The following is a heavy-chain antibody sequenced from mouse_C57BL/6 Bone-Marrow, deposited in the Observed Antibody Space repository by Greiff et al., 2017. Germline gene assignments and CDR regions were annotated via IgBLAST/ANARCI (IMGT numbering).Heavy chain of an antibody. J-gene: IGHJ1*03. Sequence: VQLKQSGGGLVKPGGSLKLSCAASGFTFSSYAMSWVRQTPEKRLEWVATISDGGSYTYYPDNVKGRFTISRDNAKNNRYLQRSHLKSEDTAMYYCARDGPNWDWYFDVWGTGTTVTVSS. CDR1: GFTFSSYA. V-gene: IGHV5-4*01. CDR3: ARDGPNWDWYFDV. CDR2: ISDGGSYT. D-gene: IGHD4-1*01.